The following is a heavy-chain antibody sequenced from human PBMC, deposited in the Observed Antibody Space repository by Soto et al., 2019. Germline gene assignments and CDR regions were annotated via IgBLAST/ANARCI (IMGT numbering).Heavy chain of an antibody. D-gene: IGHD5-18*01. J-gene: IGHJ4*02. V-gene: IGHV4-34*01. Sequence: PSETLSLTCAVYGGSFSGYYWSWIRQPPGKGLEWIGEINHSGSTNYNPSLKSRVTISVDTSKNQFSLKLSSVTAADTAVYYCARGGLRGYSYGYSGGYYFDYWGQGTLVTVSS. CDR3: ARGGLRGYSYGYSGGYYFDY. CDR2: INHSGST. CDR1: GGSFSGYY.